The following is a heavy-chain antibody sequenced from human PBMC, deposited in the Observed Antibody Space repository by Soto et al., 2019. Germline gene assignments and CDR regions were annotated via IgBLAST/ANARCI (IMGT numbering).Heavy chain of an antibody. CDR3: AXXPRVHYYDSGSSSY. CDR1: GFTFSNYA. D-gene: IGHD3-10*01. V-gene: IGHV3-23*01. CDR2: ISGSGGST. J-gene: IGHJ4*02. Sequence: EVQLLESGGGLVQPGGSLRLSCAASGFTFSNYAMSWVRQAPGKGLEWVSAISGSGGSTYYADSVKGRFTISRDNSNNTLYLQMNSLRAEDTAVYYCAXXPRVHYYDSGSSSYWGQGTLVTVSS.